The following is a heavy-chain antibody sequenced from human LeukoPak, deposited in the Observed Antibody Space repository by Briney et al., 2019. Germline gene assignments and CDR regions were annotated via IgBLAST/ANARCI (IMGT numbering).Heavy chain of an antibody. J-gene: IGHJ3*02. V-gene: IGHV3-21*01. Sequence: GGSLRPSCAASGFTFSSYSMNWVRQAPGKGLEWVSSISSSSSYIYYADSVKGRFTISRDNAKNSLYLQMNSLRAEDTAVYYCARGIQLWNDAFDIWGQGTMVTVSS. CDR2: ISSSSSYI. CDR1: GFTFSSYS. D-gene: IGHD5-18*01. CDR3: ARGIQLWNDAFDI.